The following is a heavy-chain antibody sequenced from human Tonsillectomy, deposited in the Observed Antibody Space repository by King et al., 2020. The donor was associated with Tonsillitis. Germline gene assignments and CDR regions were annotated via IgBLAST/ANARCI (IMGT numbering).Heavy chain of an antibody. J-gene: IGHJ4*02. D-gene: IGHD3-9*01. CDR3: ARVSGVYDILRGFEY. CDR2: ISAHNGNT. V-gene: IGHV1-18*04. Sequence: VQLVQSGPEVKKPGASVKVSCKASGYTFMSYGLSWVRQAPGQGLEWMGWISAHNGNTNYAQKVQGRVTMTRDTSTSTAYMELRSLRSDDTAVYYCARVSGVYDILRGFEYWGQGTLVTVSS. CDR1: GYTFMSYG.